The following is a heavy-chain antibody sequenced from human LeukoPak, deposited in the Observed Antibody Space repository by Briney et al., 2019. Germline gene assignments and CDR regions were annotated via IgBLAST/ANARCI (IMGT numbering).Heavy chain of an antibody. V-gene: IGHV3-23*01. CDR3: ARGDIAAAVYFDY. CDR1: GFTFSSYA. CDR2: ISRASTIT. J-gene: IGHJ4*02. D-gene: IGHD6-13*01. Sequence: SGGSLRLSCAASGFTFSSYAMSWVRQAPGKAPEWVSHISRASTITYYTDSVRGRFTISRDNSKNTLYLQMNSLRAEDTAVYYCARGDIAAAVYFDYWGQGTLVTVSS.